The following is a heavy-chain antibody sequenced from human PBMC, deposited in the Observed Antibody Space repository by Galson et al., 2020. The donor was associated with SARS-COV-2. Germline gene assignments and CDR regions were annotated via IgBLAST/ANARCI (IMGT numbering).Heavy chain of an antibody. CDR3: ARAPNDYRDDVSGC. D-gene: IGHD4-4*01. J-gene: IGHJ4*02. CDR2: ISYDGRSK. Sequence: GGSLRLSCTASGFSFNNSNMHWVRQAPGMGLEWVALISYDGRSKYYEDSVRGRFTISRDNSKNTLYLQMSSLRAEDTGLYYCARAPNDYRDDVSGCWGQGTLVTVSS. CDR1: GFSFNNSN. V-gene: IGHV3-30*03.